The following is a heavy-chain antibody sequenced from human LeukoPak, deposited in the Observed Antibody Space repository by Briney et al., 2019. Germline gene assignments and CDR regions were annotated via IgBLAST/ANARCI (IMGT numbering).Heavy chain of an antibody. Sequence: SETLSLTCTVSGGSISTYYWSWIRQPPGKGLEWIGYIYYSGSTNYNPSLKSRVTISVDTSKNQFSLKLGSVTAADTAVYYCARGTLVGAIYNWFDPWGQGTLVTVSS. CDR2: IYYSGST. V-gene: IGHV4-59*01. J-gene: IGHJ5*02. CDR3: ARGTLVGAIYNWFDP. D-gene: IGHD1-26*01. CDR1: GGSISTYY.